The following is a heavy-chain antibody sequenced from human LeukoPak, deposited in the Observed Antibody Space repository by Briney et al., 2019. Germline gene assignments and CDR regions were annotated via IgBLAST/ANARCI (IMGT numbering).Heavy chain of an antibody. CDR1: GYSISSGYY. CDR2: IYHSGST. D-gene: IGHD3-22*01. V-gene: IGHV4-38-2*02. CDR3: ASRSYYYDSSGYHYGHAFDI. Sequence: SETLSLTCTVSGYSISSGYYWGWIRQPPGKGLEWIGSIYHSGSTYYNPSLKSRVTISVDTSKNQFSLKLSSVTAADTAVYYCASRSYYYDSSGYHYGHAFDIWGQGTMVTVSS. J-gene: IGHJ3*02.